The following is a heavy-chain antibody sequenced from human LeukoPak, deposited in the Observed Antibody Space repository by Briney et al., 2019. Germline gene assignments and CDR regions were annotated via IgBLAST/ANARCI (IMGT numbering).Heavy chain of an antibody. CDR1: GGSFRGYY. J-gene: IGHJ6*03. CDR3: ATSRGDYGGNSGNYYYMDV. CDR2: INHSGST. D-gene: IGHD4-23*01. V-gene: IGHV4-34*01. Sequence: ASETLSLTCGVYGGSFRGYYWSWIRQPPGKGLEGMGEINHSGSTNYNPSLKSRVTISVDTSKNQFSLKLSSVTAADTAVYYCATSRGDYGGNSGNYYYMDVWGKGTTVTVSS.